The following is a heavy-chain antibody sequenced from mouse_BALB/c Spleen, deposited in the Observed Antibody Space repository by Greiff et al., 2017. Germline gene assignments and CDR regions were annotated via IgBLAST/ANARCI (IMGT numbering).Heavy chain of an antibody. CDR3: ARYYGSSYPYYFDY. Sequence: EVKLMESGGGLVQPGGSLKLSCAASGFDFSRYWMSWVRQAPGKGLEWIGEINPDSSTINYTPSLKDKFIISRDNAKNTLYLQMSKVRSEDTALYYCARYYGSSYPYYFDYWGQGTTLTVSS. D-gene: IGHD1-1*01. J-gene: IGHJ2*01. CDR2: INPDSSTI. CDR1: GFDFSRYW. V-gene: IGHV4-1*02.